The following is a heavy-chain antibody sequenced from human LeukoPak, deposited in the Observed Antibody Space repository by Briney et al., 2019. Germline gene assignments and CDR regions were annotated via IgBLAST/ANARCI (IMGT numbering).Heavy chain of an antibody. CDR1: GFTFSIYS. Sequence: GSLRLSCAASGFTFSIYSMSWVRQAPGKGLEWVSAISGSGGSTYYADSVKGRFTISRDNSKNTLYLQMNSLRAEDTAVYYCAKDYDILTGYPAFFDYWGQGTLVTVSS. J-gene: IGHJ4*02. CDR2: ISGSGGST. V-gene: IGHV3-23*01. CDR3: AKDYDILTGYPAFFDY. D-gene: IGHD3-9*01.